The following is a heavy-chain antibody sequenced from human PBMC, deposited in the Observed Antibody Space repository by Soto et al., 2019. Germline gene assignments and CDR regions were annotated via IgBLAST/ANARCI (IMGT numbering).Heavy chain of an antibody. Sequence: PSETLSLTCTVSGGSISSYYWSWIRQPPGKGLEWIGYIYYSGSTNYNPSLKSRVTISVDTSKNQFSLKLSSVTAADTAVYYCARSPEATVTAFDYWGQGTLVTVSS. CDR2: IYYSGST. J-gene: IGHJ4*02. D-gene: IGHD4-17*01. CDR3: ARSPEATVTAFDY. CDR1: GGSISSYY. V-gene: IGHV4-59*01.